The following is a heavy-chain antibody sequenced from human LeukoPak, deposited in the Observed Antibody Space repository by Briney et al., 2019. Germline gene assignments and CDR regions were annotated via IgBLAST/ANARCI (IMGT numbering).Heavy chain of an antibody. CDR3: ARQDRPYYFDY. CDR2: ISYDGSNK. J-gene: IGHJ4*02. Sequence: GGSLRLSCAASGFTFSSYAMHWVRQAPGKGLEWVAVISYDGSNKYYADSVKGRFTISRDNSKNTLYLQMNSLRAEDTAVYYCARQDRPYYFDYWGQGTLVTVSS. CDR1: GFTFSSYA. V-gene: IGHV3-30-3*01.